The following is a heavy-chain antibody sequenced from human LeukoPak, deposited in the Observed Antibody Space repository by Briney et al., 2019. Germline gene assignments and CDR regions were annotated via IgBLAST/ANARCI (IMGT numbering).Heavy chain of an antibody. Sequence: SETLSLTCSVSGDSVSRSDSYWDWIRQPPGKGLEWIGTIYYSGRTYYSPSLKSRVTMSVDPSNNQFSVTLRPVTAADTAVYNCARRRYYDGSGYLEWGQGTLLSVSS. CDR2: IYYSGRT. CDR1: GDSVSRSDSY. V-gene: IGHV4-39*01. D-gene: IGHD3-22*01. CDR3: ARRRYYDGSGYLE. J-gene: IGHJ1*01.